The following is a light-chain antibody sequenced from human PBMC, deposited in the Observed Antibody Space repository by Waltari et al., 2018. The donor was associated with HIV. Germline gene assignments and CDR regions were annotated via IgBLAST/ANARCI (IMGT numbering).Light chain of an antibody. V-gene: IGLV2-14*01. CDR2: EVH. CDR1: NVDVGAFKC. Sequence: QSALTQPASVSGSPGQSITLSCTGINVDVGAFKCVSWYQHHPGKAPKLIIYEVHNRPSGVSDRFSGSKSGNSASLTISGLQTADEADYYCTSYTSGSVLFGGGTNLTVL. J-gene: IGLJ2*01. CDR3: TSYTSGSVL.